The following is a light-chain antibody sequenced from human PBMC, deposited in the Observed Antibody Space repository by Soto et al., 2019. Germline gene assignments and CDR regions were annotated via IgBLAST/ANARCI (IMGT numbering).Light chain of an antibody. CDR2: DVS. CDR3: SSYTSSSTRVV. J-gene: IGLJ2*01. Sequence: QSALTQPASVSGSPGQSITISCTGTSSAVGGYNYVSWYQQHPGKAPKLIIYDVSNRPSGVSNRFSGSKSGNTASLTISGLQAEDEADYYCSSYTSSSTRVVFGGGTKLTVL. CDR1: SSAVGGYNY. V-gene: IGLV2-14*03.